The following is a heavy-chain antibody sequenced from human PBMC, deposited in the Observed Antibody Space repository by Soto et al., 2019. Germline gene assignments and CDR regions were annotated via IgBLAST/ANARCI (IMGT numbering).Heavy chain of an antibody. CDR2: IYHSGST. CDR3: ARADSGYDLGSFDY. D-gene: IGHD5-12*01. Sequence: PSETLSLTCAVSGGSISRGGYSWSWIRQPPGKGLEWIGYIYHSGSTYYNPSLKSRVTISVDRSKNQFSLKLSSVTAADTAVYYCARADSGYDLGSFDYWGQGTLVTVSS. J-gene: IGHJ4*02. CDR1: GGSISRGGYS. V-gene: IGHV4-30-2*01.